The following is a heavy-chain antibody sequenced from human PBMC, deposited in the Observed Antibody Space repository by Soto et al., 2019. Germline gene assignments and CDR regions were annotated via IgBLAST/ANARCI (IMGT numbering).Heavy chain of an antibody. CDR3: AKKAEKHFDWMFYADS. Sequence: PGGSLRLSCAASGFTFSSYAMSWVRQAPGKGLEWVSAISGSGDSTYYADSVKGRFTISRDNSKNTLYLQMNSLRVEDTAIFYCAKKAEKHFDWMFYADSWGQGTLVTVSS. CDR2: ISGSGDST. V-gene: IGHV3-23*01. D-gene: IGHD3-9*01. CDR1: GFTFSSYA. J-gene: IGHJ4*02.